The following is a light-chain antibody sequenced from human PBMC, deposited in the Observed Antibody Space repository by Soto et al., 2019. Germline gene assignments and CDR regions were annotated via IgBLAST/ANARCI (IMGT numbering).Light chain of an antibody. CDR2: DAS. CDR1: QSISSF. J-gene: IGKJ3*01. Sequence: DIQMTQSPSSLSASVGDRVTITCRASQSISSFLNWYQQKPGKTPKLLIYDASSLQRGVPSRFSGSGSGTEFTLTISSLQPEDFATYYCRQTFSTPQTFGPGTKVDIK. V-gene: IGKV1-39*01. CDR3: RQTFSTPQT.